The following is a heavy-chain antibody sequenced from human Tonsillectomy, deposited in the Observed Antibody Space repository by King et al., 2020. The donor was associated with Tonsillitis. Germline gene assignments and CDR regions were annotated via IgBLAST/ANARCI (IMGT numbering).Heavy chain of an antibody. CDR3: ARRNSRTGYYYYMDV. V-gene: IGHV3-33*08. D-gene: IGHD2/OR15-2a*01. CDR2: IWATESKK. CDR1: GFTFSRHG. Sequence: VQLVESGGGVVQPGKSLRLSCAASGFTFSRHGLHWVRQAPGKGLEWVAVIWATESKKYYSDSVKGRFTVSRDNSKNTLSLQMNSLRVEDRAIYYCARRNSRTGYYYYMDVWGKGTTVTVSS. J-gene: IGHJ6*03.